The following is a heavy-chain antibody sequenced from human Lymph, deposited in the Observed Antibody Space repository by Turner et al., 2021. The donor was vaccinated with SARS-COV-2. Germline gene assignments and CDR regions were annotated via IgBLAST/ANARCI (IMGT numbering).Heavy chain of an antibody. D-gene: IGHD3-22*01. J-gene: IGHJ4*02. CDR1: GFTFSSYA. Sequence: EVQLLESVGGLVQPGGSRIVPCAASGFTFSSYAMIWVRQAPGKGLEWVSVMSVSCVSTYYADSVKRRFTISRDNSKNTLYLQMNSLRAEDTAVYYCAKNEMAMIVVVITLFDYWGQGTLVTVSS. CDR2: MSVSCVST. CDR3: AKNEMAMIVVVITLFDY. V-gene: IGHV3-23*01.